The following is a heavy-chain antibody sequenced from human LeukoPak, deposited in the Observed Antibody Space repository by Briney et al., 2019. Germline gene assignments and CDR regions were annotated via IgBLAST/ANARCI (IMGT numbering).Heavy chain of an antibody. CDR1: GFTFSSYG. J-gene: IGHJ4*02. D-gene: IGHD3-22*01. CDR2: ISYDGSNK. V-gene: IGHV3-30*18. CDR3: AKDRRISMIVVPFD. Sequence: GSLRLSCAASGFTFSSYGMHWVRQAPGKGLEGGAVISYDGSNKYYADSVKGRFTISRDNSKNTLYLQMNSLRAEDTAVYYCAKDRRISMIVVPFDWGQGTLVTVSS.